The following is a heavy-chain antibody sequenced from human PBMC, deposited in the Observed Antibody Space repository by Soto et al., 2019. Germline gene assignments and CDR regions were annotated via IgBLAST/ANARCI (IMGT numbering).Heavy chain of an antibody. Sequence: QGQLLQSGDEVKKPGASVRVSCRASGYDFTSYGISWVRQAPGQGLEWVSWISAYNGKRDTAQKFQGRVTMTLDTSTDTALRELWDLTSADTAVYYCARGRIVASIHDAFEIWGQGAMVAVSS. D-gene: IGHD2-21*01. CDR3: ARGRIVASIHDAFEI. CDR1: GYDFTSYG. CDR2: ISAYNGKR. V-gene: IGHV1-18*01. J-gene: IGHJ3*02.